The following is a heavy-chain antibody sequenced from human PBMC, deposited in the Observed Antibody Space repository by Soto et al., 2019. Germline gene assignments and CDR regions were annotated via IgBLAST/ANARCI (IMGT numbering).Heavy chain of an antibody. CDR3: AKMSTSSWYIDYFDF. V-gene: IGHV3-23*01. CDR1: GISFTTYA. CDR2: IGSSGGTI. J-gene: IGHJ4*02. Sequence: EVQLLESGGGLVQPGGSLRLSCVASGISFTTYAMTWVRLAPGKGLEWVSGIGSSGGTIYYADSVKGRFTISRDISKNTVYLQMNSLRDEDTAVYYCAKMSTSSWYIDYFDFWGPGTLVTVSS. D-gene: IGHD6-13*01.